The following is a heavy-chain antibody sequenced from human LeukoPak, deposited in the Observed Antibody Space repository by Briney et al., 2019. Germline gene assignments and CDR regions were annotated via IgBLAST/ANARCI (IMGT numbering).Heavy chain of an antibody. CDR1: GFTFSSYA. CDR3: ASTNYRGGTTGYNWLDP. Sequence: GGSLRLSCAASGFTFSSYAMSWVRQAPGKGLEWVSTFTASGATYYADSVRGRFTISRDNSKNRLYLQMNTLRAEDTAVFHCASTNYRGGTTGYNWLDPWGQGTLVTVSS. V-gene: IGHV3-23*01. D-gene: IGHD2-15*01. CDR2: FTASGAT. J-gene: IGHJ5*02.